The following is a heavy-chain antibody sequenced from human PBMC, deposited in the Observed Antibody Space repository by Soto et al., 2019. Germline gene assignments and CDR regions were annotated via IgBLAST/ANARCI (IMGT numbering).Heavy chain of an antibody. J-gene: IGHJ6*02. Sequence: QVQLVQSGAEVKKPGASVKVSCKASGGTFSSYAISWVRQAPGQGLEWVGGIIPVSGTANYAQKFQGRVTITADESTSKSYMELSILRDDDRAVYYCARYQGSSTSLEICYSYYYGMDVWGQGTPVTVSS. CDR1: GGTFSSYA. CDR2: IIPVSGTA. V-gene: IGHV1-69*01. CDR3: ARYQGSSTSLEICYSYYYGMDV. D-gene: IGHD2-2*01.